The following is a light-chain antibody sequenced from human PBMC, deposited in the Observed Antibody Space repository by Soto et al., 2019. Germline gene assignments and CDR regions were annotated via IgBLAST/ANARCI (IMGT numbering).Light chain of an antibody. CDR1: QSVSSN. Sequence: VMAQSPATLSVSPGESATLSCRASQSVSSNLAWYQQKPGQGPRLLIYDASTRATGVPARFSGSGSGTEFTLTISSLQSEDFAVYYCQQYNNWPLTFGGGTKVEVK. J-gene: IGKJ4*01. V-gene: IGKV3-15*01. CDR3: QQYNNWPLT. CDR2: DAS.